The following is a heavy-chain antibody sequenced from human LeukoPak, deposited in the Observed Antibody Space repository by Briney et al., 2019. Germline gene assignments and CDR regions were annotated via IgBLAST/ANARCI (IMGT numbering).Heavy chain of an antibody. CDR3: AKEAVAGLNWFDP. D-gene: IGHD6-19*01. V-gene: IGHV3-33*06. J-gene: IGHJ5*02. CDR1: GFTFSSYG. Sequence: GGSLRLSCAASGFTFSSYGMHWVRQAPGKGLEWVAVIWYDGSNKYYADSVKGRFTISRDNSKNTLYLQMNSLRAEDTAVYYCAKEAVAGLNWFDPWGQGTLATVSS. CDR2: IWYDGSNK.